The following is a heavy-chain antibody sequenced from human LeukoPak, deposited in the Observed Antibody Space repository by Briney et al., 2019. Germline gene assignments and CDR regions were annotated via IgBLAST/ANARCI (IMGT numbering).Heavy chain of an antibody. CDR3: ARVEGYSYGYGDY. D-gene: IGHD5-18*01. J-gene: IGHJ4*02. CDR1: GFTFSSYS. CDR2: ISSSSSTI. Sequence: AGGSLRLSCAASGFTFSSYSMNWVRQAPGKGLEWVSYISSSSSTIYYADSVKGRFTISRDNAKNSLYLQMNSLRAEDTAVYYCARVEGYSYGYGDYWGQGTLVTFSS. V-gene: IGHV3-48*04.